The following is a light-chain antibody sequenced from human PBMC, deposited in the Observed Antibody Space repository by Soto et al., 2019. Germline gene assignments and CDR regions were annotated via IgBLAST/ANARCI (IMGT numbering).Light chain of an antibody. J-gene: IGKJ1*01. CDR1: QSIGDF. CDR3: QQSYSRT. CDR2: KAS. Sequence: DIQMTQSPSTLSASVEDRVTIICRASQSIGDFLAWYQQKPGEAPKVLIYKASYLESGVPSRFSGSGSGTDFTLTISSLQPEDFATYYCQQSYSRTFGQGTKVDIK. V-gene: IGKV1-5*03.